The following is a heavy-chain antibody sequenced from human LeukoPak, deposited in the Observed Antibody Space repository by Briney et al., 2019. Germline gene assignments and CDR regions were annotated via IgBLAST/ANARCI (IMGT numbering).Heavy chain of an antibody. V-gene: IGHV3-74*01. J-gene: IGHJ4*02. Sequence: GGSLRLSCAASGFTLSRYWMHWVRQAPGKGLVWVSRIKSDGSSIIYADSVKGRFTISRDNAKNTLWLQMNSLRADDTAVYYCARDLDYGGYSNFDFWGQGTLVTVSS. CDR1: GFTLSRYW. D-gene: IGHD4-23*01. CDR2: IKSDGSSI. CDR3: ARDLDYGGYSNFDF.